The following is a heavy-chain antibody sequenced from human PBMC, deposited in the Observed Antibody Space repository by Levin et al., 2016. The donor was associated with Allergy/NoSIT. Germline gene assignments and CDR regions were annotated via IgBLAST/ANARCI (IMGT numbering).Heavy chain of an antibody. V-gene: IGHV2-5*02. Sequence: SGPTLVKPTQTVTLTCTVSGFSLDKSGVGVGWIRQPPGKPLEWLATIFWDDETRYRPSLQSRLTIIRDSSKNQVVLTMTNVDPVDTATYFCAHRGNQWGGIFGYWGQGTLLTVSS. CDR1: GFSLDKSGVG. CDR2: IFWDDET. CDR3: AHRGNQWGGIFGY. J-gene: IGHJ4*02. D-gene: IGHD1-14*01.